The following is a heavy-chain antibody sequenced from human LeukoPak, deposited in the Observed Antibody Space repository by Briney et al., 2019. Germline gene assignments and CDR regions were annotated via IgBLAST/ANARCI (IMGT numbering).Heavy chain of an antibody. D-gene: IGHD2-15*01. V-gene: IGHV3-30-3*01. CDR2: ISYDGSNK. J-gene: IGHJ6*02. CDR3: ARLLTGRAEYCSGGSCYPTGGMDV. Sequence: PGRSLRLSCAASGFTFSSYAMHWVRQAPGKGLEWVAVISYDGSNKYYADSVKGRFTISRDNSRNTPFLQMSSLRAEDTAVYYCARLLTGRAEYCSGGSCYPTGGMDVWGQGTTVTVSS. CDR1: GFTFSSYA.